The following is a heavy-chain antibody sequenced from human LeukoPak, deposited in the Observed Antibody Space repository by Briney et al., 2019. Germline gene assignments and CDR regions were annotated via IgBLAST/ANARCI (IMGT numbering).Heavy chain of an antibody. V-gene: IGHV4-34*01. Sequence: PSETLSLTCAVYGGSFSGYYWSWIRQPPGKGLEWIGEINHSGSTNYNPSLKSRVTISVDTSKNQFSLKLSSVTAADTAVYYCAKAAGTGDYYYGMDVWGQGTTVTVSS. CDR1: GGSFSGYY. J-gene: IGHJ6*02. D-gene: IGHD6-13*01. CDR3: AKAAGTGDYYYGMDV. CDR2: INHSGST.